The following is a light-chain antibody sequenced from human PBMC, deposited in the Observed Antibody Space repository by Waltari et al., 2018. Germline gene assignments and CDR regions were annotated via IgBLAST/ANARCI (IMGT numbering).Light chain of an antibody. J-gene: IGLJ3*02. CDR1: SRDCGRYDL. CDR3: SSYAGTNIPWM. Sequence: QAALTPPAPVSGSPGQSITLPCTGNSRDCGRYDLFPWYQQPPGKVPKLMIYEVNKRPSGVSSRFSGSKSVNTASLTISGLQADDEADYYCSSYAGTNIPWMFGGGTKLTVL. V-gene: IGLV2-23*02. CDR2: EVN.